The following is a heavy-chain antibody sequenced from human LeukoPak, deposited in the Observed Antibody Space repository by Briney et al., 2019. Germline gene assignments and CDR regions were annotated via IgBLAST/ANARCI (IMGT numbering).Heavy chain of an antibody. CDR2: IYYSGST. V-gene: IGHV4-30-4*08. D-gene: IGHD3-9*01. Sequence: PSQTLSLTCTVSGGSISSGGYYWSWIRQHPGKGLEWIGYIYYSGSTYCNPSLKSRVTISVDTSKNQFSLKLSSVTAADTAVYYCARRGYDILTGYFLFDIWGQGTMATVSS. CDR1: GGSISSGGYY. J-gene: IGHJ3*02. CDR3: ARRGYDILTGYFLFDI.